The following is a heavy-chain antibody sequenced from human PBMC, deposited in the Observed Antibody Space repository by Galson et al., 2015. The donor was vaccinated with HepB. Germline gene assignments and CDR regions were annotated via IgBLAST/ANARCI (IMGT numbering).Heavy chain of an antibody. J-gene: IGHJ4*02. D-gene: IGHD2-15*01. CDR2: ILHDGSNK. Sequence: SLRLSCAASGFTFSNFAMYWVRQAPGKGLEWVAVILHDGSNKYFADSVKGRFTISRDNSKSTLYLQMNSLRAEDAALYYCAKDPCAGDSCSDCYFDYWGQGTLVTVSS. CDR3: AKDPCAGDSCSDCYFDY. CDR1: GFTFSNFA. V-gene: IGHV3-30-3*02.